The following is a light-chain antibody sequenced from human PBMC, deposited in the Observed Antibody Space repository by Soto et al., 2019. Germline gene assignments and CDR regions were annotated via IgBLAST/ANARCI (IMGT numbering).Light chain of an antibody. CDR2: SGY. CDR1: QSVSSS. J-gene: IGKJ1*01. V-gene: IGKV3-11*01. Sequence: FVVTQSPDTLSLSPGETATLSCRASQSVSSSVAWYQHKPGQSPRLVVYSGYKRSPGVPARFSGSGSGTDFTLTISSXESDDFAIYYCQQRYSWLRVFGPGTKVDIK. CDR3: QQRYSWLRV.